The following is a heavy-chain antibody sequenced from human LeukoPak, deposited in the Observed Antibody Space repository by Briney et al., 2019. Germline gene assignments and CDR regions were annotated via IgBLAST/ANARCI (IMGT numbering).Heavy chain of an antibody. Sequence: PGGSLRLSCAASGFTFSSYAMHWVRQAPGKGLEWVAVISYDGSNKYYADSVKGRFTISRDNSKNTLYLQMNSLRAEDTAVYYCARDFEIPGYSSGWYGGAFDIWGQGTMVTVSS. D-gene: IGHD6-19*01. J-gene: IGHJ3*02. CDR2: ISYDGSNK. CDR1: GFTFSSYA. V-gene: IGHV3-30-3*01. CDR3: ARDFEIPGYSSGWYGGAFDI.